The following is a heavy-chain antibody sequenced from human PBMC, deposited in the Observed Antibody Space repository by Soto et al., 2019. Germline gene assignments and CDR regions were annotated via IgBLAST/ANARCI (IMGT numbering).Heavy chain of an antibody. J-gene: IGHJ6*02. CDR1: GFTVSSNY. V-gene: IGHV3-53*01. CDR3: AREGCSSTSCYYRAYGMDV. CDR2: IYSGGST. Sequence: PXGSLRLSCAASGFTVSSNYMSWVRQAPGKGLEWVSVIYSGGSTYYADSVKGRFTISRDNSKNTLYLQMNSLRAEDTAVYYCAREGCSSTSCYYRAYGMDVWGQGTTVTVSS. D-gene: IGHD2-2*01.